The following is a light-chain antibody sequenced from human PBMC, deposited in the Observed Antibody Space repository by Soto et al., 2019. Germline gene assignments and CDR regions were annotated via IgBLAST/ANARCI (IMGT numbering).Light chain of an antibody. J-gene: IGLJ1*01. V-gene: IGLV2-14*01. CDR1: SSDVGGYNY. CDR3: SSYTSRNTYV. Sequence: QTVVTQPASVSGSPGQSITISCTGTSSDVGGYNYVSWYQQHPGKAPKLMIYDVSNRPSGVSNRFSGSKSGNTASLTISGLQAEDEADYYCSSYTSRNTYVFGTGTKVTVL. CDR2: DVS.